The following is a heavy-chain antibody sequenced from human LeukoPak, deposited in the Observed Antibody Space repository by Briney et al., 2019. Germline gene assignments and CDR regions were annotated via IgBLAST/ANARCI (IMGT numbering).Heavy chain of an antibody. CDR2: ISSSGSTI. J-gene: IGHJ4*02. CDR1: GFTFSDYY. Sequence: GGPLRLSCAASGFTFSDYYMSWIRQAPGKGLEWVSYISSSGSTIYYADSVKGRFTISRDNAKNSLYLQMNSLRAEDTAVYYCARVKEQWLADYWGQGTLVTVSS. V-gene: IGHV3-11*01. D-gene: IGHD6-19*01. CDR3: ARVKEQWLADY.